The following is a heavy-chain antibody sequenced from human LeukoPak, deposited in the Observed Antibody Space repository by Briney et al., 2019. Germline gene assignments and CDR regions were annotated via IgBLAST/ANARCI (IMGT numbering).Heavy chain of an antibody. D-gene: IGHD4-23*01. CDR3: ARDYGGISP. J-gene: IGHJ5*02. CDR2: IYYSGST. Sequence: PSETLSLTCTVSGGSVNSGSYYWNWIRQPPGKGLEWIGYIYYSGSTNYNPSLKSRVTISVDTSKNQFSLKLSSVTAADTAVYYCARDYGGISPWGQGTLVTVSS. CDR1: GGSVNSGSYY. V-gene: IGHV4-61*01.